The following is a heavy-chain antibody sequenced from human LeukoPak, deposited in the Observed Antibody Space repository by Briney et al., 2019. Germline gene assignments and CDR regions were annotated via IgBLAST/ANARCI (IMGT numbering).Heavy chain of an antibody. Sequence: SQTLSLTCTVSGGSISSDDYYWSWIRQPPGKGLEWIGYIYYSGSTYYNPSLKSRVTISVDTSKNQFSLKLSSVTAADTAVYYCARTPDQYSYGMDVWGQGTTVTVSS. CDR3: ARTPDQYSYGMDV. D-gene: IGHD5-18*01. CDR2: IYYSGST. J-gene: IGHJ6*02. V-gene: IGHV4-30-4*01. CDR1: GGSISSDDYY.